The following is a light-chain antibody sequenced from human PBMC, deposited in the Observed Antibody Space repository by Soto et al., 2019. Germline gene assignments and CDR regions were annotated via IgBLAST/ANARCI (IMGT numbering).Light chain of an antibody. CDR3: QSYYSSLTAPV. Sequence: QSVLTQPPSVSGAPGQTVTISCTGSSCNIGADYVVPWYQQLPGTAPKLLIYGNSNRPSGVPDRFSGSKSGTSASLAITGLQAEDEADYYCQSYYSSLTAPVFGGGTKLTVL. CDR1: SCNIGADYV. CDR2: GNS. V-gene: IGLV1-40*01. J-gene: IGLJ2*01.